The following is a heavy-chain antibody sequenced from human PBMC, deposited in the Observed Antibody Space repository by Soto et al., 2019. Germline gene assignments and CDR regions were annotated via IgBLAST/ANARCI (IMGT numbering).Heavy chain of an antibody. J-gene: IGHJ4*02. CDR2: IYYSGST. V-gene: IGHV4-34*01. CDR1: GGSFSGYY. Sequence: SETLSLTCAVYGGSFSGYYWTWIRQPPGTGLEWIGSIYYSGSTYYNPSLKSRVTISVDTSKNQFSRKLSSVTAADTAVYYCARSPPGTAMVIVAYWGQGTLVTVSS. D-gene: IGHD5-18*01. CDR3: ARSPPGTAMVIVAY.